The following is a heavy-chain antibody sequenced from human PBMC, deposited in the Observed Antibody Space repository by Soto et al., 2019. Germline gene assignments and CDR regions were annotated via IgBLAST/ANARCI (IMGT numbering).Heavy chain of an antibody. CDR3: ARGRSGYNFEDAFDI. Sequence: SETLSLTCSVSGGSIGSSSYYFGWIRQPPGKGLEWIGSLYYTGTTNYNSSLKSRVTISVDTSKNQFSLKLRSVTAADTAVYYCARGRSGYNFEDAFDICGQGTMVTVSS. D-gene: IGHD5-12*01. J-gene: IGHJ3*02. CDR2: LYYTGTT. V-gene: IGHV4-39*07. CDR1: GGSIGSSSYY.